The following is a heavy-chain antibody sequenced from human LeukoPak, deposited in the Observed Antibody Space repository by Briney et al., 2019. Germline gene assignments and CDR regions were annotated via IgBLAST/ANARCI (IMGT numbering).Heavy chain of an antibody. CDR1: GYTFTSYG. Sequence: GASVKVSCKASGYTFTSYGISWVRQAPGQGLEWMGWISAYNGNTNYAQKLQGRVTMTTDTSTSTAYMELRSLRSDDTAVYYCARSSESLATGYYYMDVWGKGTTVTISS. D-gene: IGHD3-22*01. CDR2: ISAYNGNT. CDR3: ARSSESLATGYYYMDV. V-gene: IGHV1-18*01. J-gene: IGHJ6*03.